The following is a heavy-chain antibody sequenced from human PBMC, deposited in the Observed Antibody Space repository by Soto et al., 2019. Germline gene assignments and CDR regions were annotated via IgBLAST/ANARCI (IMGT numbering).Heavy chain of an antibody. Sequence: QITLKESGPTLVKPTQTLTLTCTFSGFSLSTSGVGVGWIRQPPGKALEWLALIYWDDDKRYSPSLKSRLTITKDTSKTQGVLTMTHMDPVDTATYYCAHTYYYDISGSYYHAYWGQGTLVTVSS. V-gene: IGHV2-5*02. D-gene: IGHD3-22*01. CDR3: AHTYYYDISGSYYHAY. CDR2: IYWDDDK. CDR1: GFSLSTSGVG. J-gene: IGHJ4*02.